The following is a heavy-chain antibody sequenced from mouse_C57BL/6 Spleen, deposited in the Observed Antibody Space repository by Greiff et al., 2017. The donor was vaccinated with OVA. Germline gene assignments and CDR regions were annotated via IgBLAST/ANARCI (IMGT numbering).Heavy chain of an antibody. CDR1: GYTFTSYW. Sequence: QVQLKESGAELVKPGASVKLSCKASGYTFTSYWMHWVKQRPGQGLEWIGMIHPNSGSTNYNEKFKSKATLTVDKSSSTAYMQLSSLTSEDSAVYYCARYREAMDYWGQGTSVTVSS. CDR2: IHPNSGST. CDR3: ARYREAMDY. V-gene: IGHV1-64*01. J-gene: IGHJ4*01.